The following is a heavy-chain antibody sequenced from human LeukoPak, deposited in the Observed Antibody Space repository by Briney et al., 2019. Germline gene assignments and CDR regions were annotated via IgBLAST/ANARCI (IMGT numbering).Heavy chain of an antibody. V-gene: IGHV3-11*01. CDR2: ISSSGSTI. Sequence: GGSLRLSCAASGFTFSDYYMSWIRQAPGKGLEWVSYISSSGSTIYYADSVKGRFTISRDNSKSTLYLQMNGLRAEDTAIYYCAKDNELDYYGSGRPYYYGMDVWGQGTTVTVSS. CDR3: AKDNELDYYGSGRPYYYGMDV. D-gene: IGHD3-10*01. J-gene: IGHJ6*02. CDR1: GFTFSDYY.